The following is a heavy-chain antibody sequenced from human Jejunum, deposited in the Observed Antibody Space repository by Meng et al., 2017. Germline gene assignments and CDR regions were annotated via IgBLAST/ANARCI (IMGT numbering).Heavy chain of an antibody. D-gene: IGHD5-12*01. CDR3: ARDLLGPAIAASGYFDP. CDR1: GGSISGITW. V-gene: IGHV4-4*02. CDR2: IYHTGST. J-gene: IGHJ5*02. Sequence: QVQLRDCGPGSLMPSGTLSLPCAVSGGSISGITWWSWVRQPSGKGLEWIGEIYHTGSTNYNPSLKSRVTMSLDKSKNQFFLDLTSVTAADTAVYYCARDLLGPAIAASGYFDPWGQGTLVTVSS.